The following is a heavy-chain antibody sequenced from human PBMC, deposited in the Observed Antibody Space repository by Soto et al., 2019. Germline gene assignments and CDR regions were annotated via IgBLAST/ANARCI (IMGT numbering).Heavy chain of an antibody. D-gene: IGHD6-13*01. CDR3: ARERGSRKSVNWFDP. CDR2: ISSSSYT. Sequence: GGSLRLSCAASGFTFSDYYMSWIRQAPGKGLEWVSYISSSSYTNYADSVKGRFTISRDNAKNSLYLQMNSLRAEDTAVYYCARERGSRKSVNWFDPWGQGTLVTVSS. V-gene: IGHV3-11*06. CDR1: GFTFSDYY. J-gene: IGHJ5*02.